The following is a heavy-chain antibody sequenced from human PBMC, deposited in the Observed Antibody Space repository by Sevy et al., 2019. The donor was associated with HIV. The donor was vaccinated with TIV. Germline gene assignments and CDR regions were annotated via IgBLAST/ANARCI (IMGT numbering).Heavy chain of an antibody. D-gene: IGHD2-21*01. CDR2: INPDTGVT. Sequence: ASVKVSCKASEYTFTGYYIHWVRQAPGQGLEWMGCINPDTGVTRYIQKLQGRVSMTRDTSISTAYMELRSLGPDETAEYFCAGRVCGGAKCYEDYYFAMDVWGQGTTVTVSS. CDR3: AGRVCGGAKCYEDYYFAMDV. V-gene: IGHV1-2*02. CDR1: EYTFTGYY. J-gene: IGHJ6*02.